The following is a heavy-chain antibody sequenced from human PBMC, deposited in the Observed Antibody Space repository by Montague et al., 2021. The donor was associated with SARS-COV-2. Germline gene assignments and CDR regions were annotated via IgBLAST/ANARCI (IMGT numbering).Heavy chain of an antibody. V-gene: IGHV4-59*01. CDR2: FFYTGST. Sequence: SETLSLTCSVSGGSTSNYYWTWIRQSPGKGLQWIGYFFYTGSTKFNPSLKSRVSMSLDTSKNHSSLRLSAVTAADTARYYCARAQNICFIANCVNYFDLWGLGALVTVSS. CDR3: ARAQNICFIANCVNYFDL. J-gene: IGHJ4*02. CDR1: GGSTSNYY. D-gene: IGHD2-15*01.